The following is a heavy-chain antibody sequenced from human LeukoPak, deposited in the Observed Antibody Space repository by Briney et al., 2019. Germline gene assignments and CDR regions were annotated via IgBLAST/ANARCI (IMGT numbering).Heavy chain of an antibody. CDR2: ISGGGGST. CDR3: AKDHRLWQLFRLP. D-gene: IGHD4-23*01. J-gene: IGHJ5*02. Sequence: GGSLRLPCVASGFTFSHYSMTEVHQAPGMGLEWVSTISGGGGSTYYADSVKGRFTISRDNSKNTLYLQMNNLRAEDTAVYYCAKDHRLWQLFRLPWARGTLVTVSS. V-gene: IGHV3-23*01. CDR1: GFTFSHYS.